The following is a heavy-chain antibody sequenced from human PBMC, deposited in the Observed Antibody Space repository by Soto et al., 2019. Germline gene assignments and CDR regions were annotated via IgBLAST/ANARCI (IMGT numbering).Heavy chain of an antibody. CDR1: GFTVSSNY. D-gene: IGHD2-15*01. CDR2: IYSGGST. V-gene: IGHV3-66*01. J-gene: IGHJ2*01. CDR3: ARGHGGVWDIVVVVAAQMSYFDL. Sequence: EVQLVESGGGLVQPGGSLRLSCAASGFTVSSNYMSWVRQAPGKGLEWVSVIYSGGSTYYADSVKGRFTISRENSKNTLYLQMNSLRAEDRAVYYCARGHGGVWDIVVVVAAQMSYFDLRGRGTLVTVSS.